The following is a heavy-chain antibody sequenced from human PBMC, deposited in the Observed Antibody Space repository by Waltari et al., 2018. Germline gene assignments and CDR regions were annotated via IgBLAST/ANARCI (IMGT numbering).Heavy chain of an antibody. D-gene: IGHD1-26*01. CDR2: IFSGDTT. CDR1: GLAVSAGF. CDR3: ARVARGTLYDAFDI. Sequence: EVQLMESGGGLVQPGGSLRLSCVASGLAVSAGFMSWVRQAPGKGLEWVSAIFSGDTTYYTDSVKGRFSTSRDNSKNTLFLQMNSLRAEDTAVYYCARVARGTLYDAFDIWGQGTMVTVSS. J-gene: IGHJ3*02. V-gene: IGHV3-66*01.